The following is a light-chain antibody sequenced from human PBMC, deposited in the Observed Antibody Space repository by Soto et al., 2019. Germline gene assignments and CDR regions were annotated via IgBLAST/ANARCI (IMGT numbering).Light chain of an antibody. Sequence: DIPVTQSPVSLSASVGDRVTITCRTSQGISTYLNWYQQKAGDAPRLLISAASDLENGVPSRFSGSGSGADFTLTINSLRPEDFATYYCQQAYIKPYTFGQGTKLEI. CDR1: QGISTY. J-gene: IGKJ2*01. CDR3: QQAYIKPYT. V-gene: IGKV1-39*01. CDR2: AAS.